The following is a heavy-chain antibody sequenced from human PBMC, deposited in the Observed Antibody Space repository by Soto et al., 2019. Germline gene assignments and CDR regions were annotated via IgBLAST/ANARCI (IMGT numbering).Heavy chain of an antibody. Sequence: EVQLLESGGGLVQPGGSLRLSCAASGFTFSSYAMSWVRQAPGKGLEWVSAISGSGGSTYYADSVKGRFTISRDNSKNTLDLQMNSLRAEDTAVYYCAKDLHLMVYAEGDYWGQGTLVTVSS. D-gene: IGHD2-8*01. V-gene: IGHV3-23*01. CDR1: GFTFSSYA. CDR2: ISGSGGST. CDR3: AKDLHLMVYAEGDY. J-gene: IGHJ4*02.